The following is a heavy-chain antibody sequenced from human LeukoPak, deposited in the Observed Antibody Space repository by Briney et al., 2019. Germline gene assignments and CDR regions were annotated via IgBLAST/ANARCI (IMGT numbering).Heavy chain of an antibody. CDR1: GGSISSYY. CDR2: VHYTGST. V-gene: IGHV4-59*01. D-gene: IGHD1-26*01. J-gene: IGHJ4*02. CDR3: ARESSGRYDYFDF. Sequence: SETLSLTCTVSGGSISSYYWGWIRQPPGKGLEWIGYVHYTGSTNYNPSYQSRVTISVDTSKNQFSLELTSVTAADTAVYFCARESSGRYDYFDFWGQGTLVTVSS.